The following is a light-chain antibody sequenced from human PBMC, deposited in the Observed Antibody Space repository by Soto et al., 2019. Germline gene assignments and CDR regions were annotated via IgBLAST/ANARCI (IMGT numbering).Light chain of an antibody. CDR2: TAS. J-gene: IGKJ2*02. CDR1: QSISSY. Sequence: DIQITQSPSSLSASVGDRVNITCRASQSISSYLNWYQQKPGKAPKLLIYTASSLQSGVPSRFSGSGSGTDFTLTISSLQPEDFATYYCQQSYSTPCTFGQGTKLEIK. CDR3: QQSYSTPCT. V-gene: IGKV1-39*01.